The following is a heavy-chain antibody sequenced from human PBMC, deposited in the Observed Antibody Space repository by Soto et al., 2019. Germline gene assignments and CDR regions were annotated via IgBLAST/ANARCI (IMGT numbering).Heavy chain of an antibody. J-gene: IGHJ6*02. CDR1: GGSISSSSYY. V-gene: IGHV4-39*01. CDR3: ARLSITMVRGVIITSSNMDV. CDR2: IYYSGST. D-gene: IGHD3-10*01. Sequence: SETLSLTCTVSGGSISSSSYYWGWIRQPPGKGLEWIGSIYYSGSTYYNPSLKSRVTISVDTSKNQFSLKLSSVTAADTAVYYCARLSITMVRGVIITSSNMDVWGQGTTVTVSS.